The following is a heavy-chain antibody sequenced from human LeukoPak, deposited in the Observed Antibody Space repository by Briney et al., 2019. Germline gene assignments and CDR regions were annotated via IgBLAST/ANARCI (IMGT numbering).Heavy chain of an antibody. CDR3: ARDRYGDGLAHLDY. V-gene: IGHV1-2*02. D-gene: IGHD5-24*01. J-gene: IGHJ4*02. Sequence: ASVKLSCKASGYTFTSYAIHWVRQAPGQGLEWMGWITPSGGTNYPQKFQGRVAITWDTSITTAYMDLSRLTSDDTAVYYCARDRYGDGLAHLDYWGQGAL. CDR2: ITPSGGT. CDR1: GYTFTSYA.